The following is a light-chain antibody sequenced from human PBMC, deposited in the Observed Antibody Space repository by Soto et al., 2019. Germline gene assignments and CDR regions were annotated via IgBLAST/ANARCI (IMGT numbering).Light chain of an antibody. CDR1: RRVSSTN. CDR3: QQYGSSPT. V-gene: IGKV3-20*01. J-gene: IGKJ1*01. CDR2: DVS. Sequence: EIVLTQSPGTLSLSPGERATPSGSPSRRVSSTNLAGYHQKPGQAPRLLIYDVSSRATGIPDRFSGSGSGTDFTLTISRLEPEDFAVYYCQQYGSSPTFGQGTKVEIK.